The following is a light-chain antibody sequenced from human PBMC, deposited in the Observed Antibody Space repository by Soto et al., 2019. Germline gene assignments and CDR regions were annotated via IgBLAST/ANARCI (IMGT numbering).Light chain of an antibody. CDR2: KAS. J-gene: IGKJ1*01. CDR1: QTISSW. CDR3: QHSNSYSEA. Sequence: DIQMTQSPSTLSGSVGDRVTITCRASQTISSWLAWYQQKPGKAPMLLIYKASTLKSGVPSRFSGSGSGTEFTLTISSLQPDDFATYYCQHSNSYSEAFGQGTKVELK. V-gene: IGKV1-5*03.